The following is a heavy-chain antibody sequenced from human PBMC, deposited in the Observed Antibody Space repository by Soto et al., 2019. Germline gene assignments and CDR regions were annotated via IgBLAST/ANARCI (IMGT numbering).Heavy chain of an antibody. Sequence: GGSLRLSCAASGFTFSSYAMSWVRQAPGKGLEWVAVIWYDGSNKYYADSVKGRFTISRDNSKNTLYLQMNSLRAEDTAVYYCARDPTMSSGYYYLQYYFDYWGQGTLVTVSS. J-gene: IGHJ4*02. CDR3: ARDPTMSSGYYYLQYYFDY. CDR2: IWYDGSNK. CDR1: GFTFSSYA. V-gene: IGHV3-33*08. D-gene: IGHD3-22*01.